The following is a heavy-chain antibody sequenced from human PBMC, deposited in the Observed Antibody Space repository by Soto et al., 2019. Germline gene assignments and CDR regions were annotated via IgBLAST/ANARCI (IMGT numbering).Heavy chain of an antibody. J-gene: IGHJ4*02. D-gene: IGHD4-17*01. CDR2: ISSSIDYI. Sequence: EVQLVESGGGLVRPGESLRLSCAASGFTFSSYGMNWVRQAPGKGLEWVSSISSSIDYIDYADSVKGRFTISRDNAKNSLYLQMNSLRAEAAGVYYCARDYGDYRIDYWGQGTLVTVSS. CDR3: ARDYGDYRIDY. V-gene: IGHV3-21*02. CDR1: GFTFSSYG.